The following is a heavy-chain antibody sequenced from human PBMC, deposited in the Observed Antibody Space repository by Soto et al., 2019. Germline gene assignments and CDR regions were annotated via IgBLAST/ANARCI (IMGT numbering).Heavy chain of an antibody. CDR2: IYSGGNT. J-gene: IGHJ3*02. Sequence: GGSLRLSCAASGFTVSSSYMSWVRQAPGKGLEWVSVIYSGGNTYYADSVQGRFTVSRDNSKNTLYLQMNSLRAEDTAVYYCAREFSMAYCAFDIWGQGTMVTVSS. D-gene: IGHD2-8*01. V-gene: IGHV3-53*01. CDR3: AREFSMAYCAFDI. CDR1: GFTVSSSY.